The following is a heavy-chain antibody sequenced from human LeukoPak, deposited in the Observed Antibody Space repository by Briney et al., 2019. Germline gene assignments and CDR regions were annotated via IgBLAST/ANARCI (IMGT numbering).Heavy chain of an antibody. D-gene: IGHD6-19*01. CDR2: ISYDGSNK. CDR1: GFTFSNYA. Sequence: PGGSLRLSCAASGFTFSNYAMHGVRQAPGKGLEWVTVISYDGSNKYYADSVKGRFTISRDNVKNSLYLQMNSLRAEDTAVYYCAREERTALAAPDYWGQGTLVTVSS. CDR3: AREERTALAAPDY. J-gene: IGHJ4*02. V-gene: IGHV3-30-3*01.